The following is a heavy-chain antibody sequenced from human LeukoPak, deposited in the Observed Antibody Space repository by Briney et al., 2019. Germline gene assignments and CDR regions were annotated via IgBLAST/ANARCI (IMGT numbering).Heavy chain of an antibody. D-gene: IGHD3-10*01. V-gene: IGHV4-38-2*01. J-gene: IGHJ3*02. CDR1: GYSISSGYY. CDR2: IYHSGST. Sequence: SETLSHTCAVSGYSISSGYYWGWIRQPPGKGLEWIGSIYHSGSTYYNPSLKSRVTISVDTSKNQFSLKLSSVTAADTAVYYCARSLWFGEYDAFDIWGQGTMVTVSS. CDR3: ARSLWFGEYDAFDI.